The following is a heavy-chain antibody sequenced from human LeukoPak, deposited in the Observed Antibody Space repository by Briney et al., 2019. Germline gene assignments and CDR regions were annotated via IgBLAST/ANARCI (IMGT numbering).Heavy chain of an antibody. D-gene: IGHD5-12*01. Sequence: PGGSLRLSCVASGFTFSSYWMSWVRQAPGKGLEWVANIKQDGSIIYYVDSVKGRFTISRDNAKNSLYLQMNSLRAEDTAVYYCAGQLWWLDNDAFDIWRQGTMVTVSS. V-gene: IGHV3-7*01. CDR1: GFTFSSYW. CDR2: IKQDGSII. J-gene: IGHJ3*02. CDR3: AGQLWWLDNDAFDI.